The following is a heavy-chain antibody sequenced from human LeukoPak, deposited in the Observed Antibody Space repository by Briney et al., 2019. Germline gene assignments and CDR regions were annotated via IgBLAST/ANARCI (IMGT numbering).Heavy chain of an antibody. D-gene: IGHD3-10*01. CDR3: ATRRDYGSGSYYNAAFDI. J-gene: IGHJ3*02. CDR2: IDPSDSYT. Sequence: NPGESLKISCKGSGYSFTSYWISWVRQMPGKGLEWMGRIDPSDSYTNYSPSFQGHVTISADKSISTAYLQWSSLKASDTAMYYCATRRDYGSGSYYNAAFDIWGQGTMFTVSS. CDR1: GYSFTSYW. V-gene: IGHV5-10-1*01.